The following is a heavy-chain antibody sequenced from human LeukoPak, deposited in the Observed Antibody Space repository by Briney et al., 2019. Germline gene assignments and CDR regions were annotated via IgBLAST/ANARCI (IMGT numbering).Heavy chain of an antibody. Sequence: SETLSLTRTVSGGSISSSSYYWGWIRQPPGKGLEWFGSIYYSGSTYYNPSLKSRVTISVDTSKNQFSLKLSSVTAADTAVYYCASLPSLRAVAGPYYYYYGMDVWGQGTTVTVSS. J-gene: IGHJ6*02. CDR2: IYYSGST. CDR1: GGSISSSSYY. CDR3: ASLPSLRAVAGPYYYYYGMDV. V-gene: IGHV4-39*07. D-gene: IGHD6-19*01.